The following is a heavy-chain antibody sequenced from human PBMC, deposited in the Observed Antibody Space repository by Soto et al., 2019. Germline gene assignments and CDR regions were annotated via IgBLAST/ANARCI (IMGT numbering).Heavy chain of an antibody. CDR2: IRPDGSET. CDR1: GFTFTDFY. J-gene: IGHJ4*02. V-gene: IGHV3-7*03. D-gene: IGHD4-4*01. Sequence: EVQLVQSGGGLVQPGGSLRISCVGSGFTFTDFYMNWVRQAPGKGLEWVANIRPDGSETNYVESGKGLFTSSTDNAKNSLFLPMNSLRADDTAVYYCAGWGGHDYNYWGQGILVTVSA. CDR3: AGWGGHDYNY.